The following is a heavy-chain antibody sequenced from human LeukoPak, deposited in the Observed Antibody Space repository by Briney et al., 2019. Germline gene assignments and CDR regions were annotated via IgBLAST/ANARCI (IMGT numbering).Heavy chain of an antibody. Sequence: KASETLSLTCTVSGGSISSSSHYWGWIRQPPGKGLEWIGSIYYSGSTYYNPSLKSRVTISVDTSKNQFSLKLSSVTAADTAVYYCARQAQLEPPGSYFDYWGQGTLVTVSS. CDR1: GGSISSSSHY. V-gene: IGHV4-39*01. CDR3: ARQAQLEPPGSYFDY. J-gene: IGHJ4*02. CDR2: IYYSGST. D-gene: IGHD1-1*01.